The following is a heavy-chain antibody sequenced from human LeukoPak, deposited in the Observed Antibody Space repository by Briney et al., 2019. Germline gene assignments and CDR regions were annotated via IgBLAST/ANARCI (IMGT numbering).Heavy chain of an antibody. Sequence: SVKVSCKASGGTFSSYAISWVRQAPGQGLEWMGRIIPIFGTANYAQKFQGRVTITTDESTSTAYMELSSLRSEDTAVYYCVRDFFKRSITSWGQGTLVTVSS. CDR2: IIPIFGTA. CDR1: GGTFSSYA. D-gene: IGHD5-12*01. J-gene: IGHJ5*02. CDR3: VRDFFKRSITS. V-gene: IGHV1-69*05.